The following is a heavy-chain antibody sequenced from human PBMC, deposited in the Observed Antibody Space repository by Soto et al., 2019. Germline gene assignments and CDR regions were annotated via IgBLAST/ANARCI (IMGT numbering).Heavy chain of an antibody. D-gene: IGHD4-17*01. CDR2: IWYDGSNK. J-gene: IGHJ4*02. Sequence: QVQLVESGGGVVQPGRSLRLSCAASGFTFSSYGMHWVRQAPGKGLEWVAVIWYDGSNKYYADSVKGRFTISRDNSKNTLYLQMNSLRAEDTAVYYCARVSTTTVTNFDYWGQGTLVTVSS. CDR3: ARVSTTTVTNFDY. V-gene: IGHV3-33*01. CDR1: GFTFSSYG.